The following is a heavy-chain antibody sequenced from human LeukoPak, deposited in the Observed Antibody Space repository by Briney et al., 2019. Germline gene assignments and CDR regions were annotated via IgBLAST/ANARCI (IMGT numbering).Heavy chain of an antibody. CDR1: GFTFSGYW. CDR2: IKDDGSEK. V-gene: IGHV3-7*04. Sequence: GGSLRLSCAATGFTFSGYWMTWVRQAPGKGLEWVANIKDDGSEKYSVDSVKGRFTISRDNAKNLLYLQMSSLRAEDTAVYYCARARIDYWGQGSLVTVSS. D-gene: IGHD1-14*01. J-gene: IGHJ4*02. CDR3: ARARIDY.